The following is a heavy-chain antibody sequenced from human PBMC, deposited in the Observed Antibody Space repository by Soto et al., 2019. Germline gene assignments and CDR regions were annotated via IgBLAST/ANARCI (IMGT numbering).Heavy chain of an antibody. CDR2: INPNSGGT. J-gene: IGHJ6*02. V-gene: IGHV1-2*02. CDR3: AKSSSSWYDGDYYYGMDV. Sequence: ASVKVSCKASGYTFTGYYMHWVRQAPGQGLEWMGWINPNSGGTNYAQKFQGRVTMTRDTSVSTAYMELSRLRSDDTAVYYCAKSSSSWYDGDYYYGMDVWGQGTTVTVSS. D-gene: IGHD6-13*01. CDR1: GYTFTGYY.